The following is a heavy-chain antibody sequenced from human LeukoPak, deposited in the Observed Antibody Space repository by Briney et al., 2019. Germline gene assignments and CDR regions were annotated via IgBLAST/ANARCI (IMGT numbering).Heavy chain of an antibody. Sequence: GGSLRLSCAASGFTFSSYAMSWVRQAPGKGLEWVSTISGSGGSTDYADSVKGRFTISRDNSKSTLFLQMNSLRAKDTAIYYCAKDRVSPGFNLFDPWGQGTLVTVSS. J-gene: IGHJ5*02. CDR3: AKDRVSPGFNLFDP. CDR1: GFTFSSYA. D-gene: IGHD2/OR15-2a*01. CDR2: ISGSGGST. V-gene: IGHV3-23*01.